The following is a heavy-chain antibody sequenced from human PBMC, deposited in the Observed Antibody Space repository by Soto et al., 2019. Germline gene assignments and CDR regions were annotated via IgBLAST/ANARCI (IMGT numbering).Heavy chain of an antibody. V-gene: IGHV3-64D*06. CDR1: GFTFSSYA. Sequence: PGGSLRLSCSASGFTFSSYAMHWVRQSPGKGLEYVSAISSNGGSTYYADSVKGRFTISRDNSKNTLYLQMSSLRAEDTAVYYCVKDNSGSYIAFDIWGQGTMVTVSS. CDR3: VKDNSGSYIAFDI. CDR2: ISSNGGST. J-gene: IGHJ3*02. D-gene: IGHD1-26*01.